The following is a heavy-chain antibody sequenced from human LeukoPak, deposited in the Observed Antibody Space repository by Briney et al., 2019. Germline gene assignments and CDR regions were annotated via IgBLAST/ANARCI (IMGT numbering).Heavy chain of an antibody. Sequence: PGRSLRLSCAASGFTFSSYATHWVRQAPGKGLEWVAVISYDGSNKYYADSVKGRFTISRDNSKNTLYLQMNSLRAEDTAVYYCARGYYDFWSALGLENWFDPWGQGTLVTVSS. CDR3: ARGYYDFWSALGLENWFDP. J-gene: IGHJ5*02. V-gene: IGHV3-30-3*01. CDR2: ISYDGSNK. D-gene: IGHD3-3*01. CDR1: GFTFSSYA.